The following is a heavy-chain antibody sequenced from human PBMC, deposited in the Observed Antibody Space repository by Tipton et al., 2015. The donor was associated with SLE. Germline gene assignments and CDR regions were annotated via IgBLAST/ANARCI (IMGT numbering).Heavy chain of an antibody. Sequence: TLSLTCTVSGGSISSYSWSWIRQPAGKGLEWIGRIYTSGSTNYNPSLKSRVTMSVDTSKNQFSLKLSSVTAADTAVYYCARGDYDYIWGSYRYEAFDIWGQGTMVTVSS. J-gene: IGHJ3*02. D-gene: IGHD3-16*02. CDR1: GGSISSYS. CDR2: IYTSGST. CDR3: ARGDYDYIWGSYRYEAFDI. V-gene: IGHV4-4*07.